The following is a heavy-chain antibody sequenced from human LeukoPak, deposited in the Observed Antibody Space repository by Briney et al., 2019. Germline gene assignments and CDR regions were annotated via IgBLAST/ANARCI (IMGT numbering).Heavy chain of an antibody. CDR3: ARLWFGEYFFDY. Sequence: PGGSLRLSCAASGFTVSSNYMSWVRQAPGKGLEWVSVIYSGGSTYYADSVKGGFTISRDNSKNTLYLQMNSLRAEDTAVYYCARLWFGEYFFDYWGQGTLVTVSS. J-gene: IGHJ4*02. V-gene: IGHV3-53*01. CDR1: GFTVSSNY. D-gene: IGHD3-10*01. CDR2: IYSGGST.